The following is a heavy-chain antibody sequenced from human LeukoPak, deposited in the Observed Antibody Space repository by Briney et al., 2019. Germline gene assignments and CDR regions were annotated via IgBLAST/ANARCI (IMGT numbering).Heavy chain of an antibody. CDR1: GFTFSNYN. V-gene: IGHV3-69-1*01. CDR2: ISSSSTI. D-gene: IGHD1-26*01. Sequence: GGSLRLSCAASGFTFSNYNMNWVRQAPGKGLEWVSYISSSSTISYADSVKGRFTISRDNAKNSLYLQMNSLRAEDTAVYYCVRDGGGSYYPHFDYWGQGTLVTAPS. CDR3: VRDGGGSYYPHFDY. J-gene: IGHJ4*02.